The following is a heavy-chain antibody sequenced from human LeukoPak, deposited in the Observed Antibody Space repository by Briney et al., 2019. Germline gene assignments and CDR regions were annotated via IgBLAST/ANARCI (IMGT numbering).Heavy chain of an antibody. D-gene: IGHD6-13*01. V-gene: IGHV3-23*01. CDR3: AKSFSSSWSLFDY. Sequence: GGSLRLSCAASGFTFSSYAISWVRQAPGKGLEWVSAISGSGGGTYYADSVKGRFTISRDNSKNTPYLQMNSLRAEDTAVYYCAKSFSSSWSLFDYWGQGTLVTVSS. CDR1: GFTFSSYA. J-gene: IGHJ4*02. CDR2: ISGSGGGT.